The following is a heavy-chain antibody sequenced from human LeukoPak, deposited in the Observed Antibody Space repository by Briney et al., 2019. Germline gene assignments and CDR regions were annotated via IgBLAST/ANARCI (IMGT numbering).Heavy chain of an antibody. V-gene: IGHV3-23*01. CDR1: GFTFSGYA. CDR3: AKVPTWSVLDY. D-gene: IGHD3-3*01. J-gene: IGHJ4*02. CDR2: ISGSGVTT. Sequence: GGSLRLSCAASGFTFSGYAMSWVRQAPGKGLEWVSSISGSGVTTYFADSVEGRFTISRDNSKNTLYLQMNSLRAEDTAVYSCAKVPTWSVLDYCGRGTLVTVSS.